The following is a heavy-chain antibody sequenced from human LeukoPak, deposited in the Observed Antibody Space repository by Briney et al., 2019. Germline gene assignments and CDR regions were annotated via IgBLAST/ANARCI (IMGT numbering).Heavy chain of an antibody. V-gene: IGHV3-53*01. CDR1: GFTVSSNY. D-gene: IGHD3-22*01. J-gene: IGHJ4*02. CDR2: IYSGGST. Sequence: GGSLRLSCAASGFTVSSNYMSWVRQAPGKGLEWVSVIYSGGSTYYADSVKGRFTISRDNSKNTLYLQMNSLRAEDTAVYYCARQGGYQYGYYFDYWGQGTLVTVSS. CDR3: ARQGGYQYGYYFDY.